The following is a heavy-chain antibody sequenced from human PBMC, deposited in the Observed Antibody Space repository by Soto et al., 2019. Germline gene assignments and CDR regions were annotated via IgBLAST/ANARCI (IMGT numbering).Heavy chain of an antibody. CDR3: AKGGGVVVPAAIDYYGMDV. CDR1: GFSFSSYG. CDR2: ISGSGGST. Sequence: GGSLRLSCGASGFSFSSYGMHWVRQAPGKGLEWVSVISGSGGSTYYADSVKGRFTISRDNSKNTLYLQMNSLRAEDTAVYYCAKGGGVVVPAAIDYYGMDVWGQGTTVTVSS. J-gene: IGHJ6*02. D-gene: IGHD2-2*01. V-gene: IGHV3-23*01.